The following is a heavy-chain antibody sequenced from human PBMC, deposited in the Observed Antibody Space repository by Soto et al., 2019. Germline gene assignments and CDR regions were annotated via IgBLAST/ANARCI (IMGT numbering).Heavy chain of an antibody. CDR3: ARAGEVEYYGMDV. D-gene: IGHD7-27*01. Sequence: PSETLSLTCTVSGGSISSYYWSWIRQPPGKGLEWIGYIYYSGSTNYNPSFKSRVTISVDRSKNQFSLKLSSVTAADTAVYYCARAGEVEYYGMDVSGHGTTLTVSS. J-gene: IGHJ6*02. CDR2: IYYSGST. CDR1: GGSISSYY. V-gene: IGHV4-59*01.